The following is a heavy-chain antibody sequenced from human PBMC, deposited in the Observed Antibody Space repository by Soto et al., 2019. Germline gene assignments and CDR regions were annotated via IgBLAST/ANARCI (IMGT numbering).Heavy chain of an antibody. CDR1: GGALSSSKW. D-gene: IGHD6-13*01. J-gene: IGHJ4*02. CDR3: ARASATIAAAAIFDY. CDR2: IYQSGST. V-gene: IGHV4-4*02. Sequence: TSETLSLTCDVSGGALSSSKWWSWVRQPPGKGLEWIGEIYQSGSTNYNPSLESRVRMSVDKSRNQFSLKLTSVSAADTAVYYCARASATIAAAAIFDYWGQGTLVTVS.